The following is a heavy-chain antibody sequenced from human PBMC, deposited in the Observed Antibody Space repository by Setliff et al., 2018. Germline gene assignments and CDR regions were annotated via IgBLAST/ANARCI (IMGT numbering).Heavy chain of an antibody. J-gene: IGHJ4*02. V-gene: IGHV3-21*01. CDR2: LDTSSTWI. CDR3: ARSESCGSTHCSPYDY. CDR1: GFTFSSYT. Sequence: GSLRLSCAASGFTFSSYTMNWVRQAPGQGLEWVSSLDTSSTWIYYADSVKGRFTISRDNAENSLYLQMNSLRSEDTAVYYCARSESCGSTHCSPYDYWGQGTLVTVSS. D-gene: IGHD2-2*01.